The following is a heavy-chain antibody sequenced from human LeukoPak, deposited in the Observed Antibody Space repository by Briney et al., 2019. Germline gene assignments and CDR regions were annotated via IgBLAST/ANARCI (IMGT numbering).Heavy chain of an antibody. J-gene: IGHJ3*02. CDR2: IYPGDSDT. D-gene: IGHD3-22*01. V-gene: IGHV5-51*01. CDR3: ARRDYYGSRDYGVASAFDI. Sequence: GKSLKISCKVSGYSFTTYWIGWVRQMPGKGLEWMGIIYPGDSDTRYSPSFQGQVTISADKSISTAYLQWSSLKASDTAMYYCARRDYYGSRDYGVASAFDIWGQGTVVTVSS. CDR1: GYSFTTYW.